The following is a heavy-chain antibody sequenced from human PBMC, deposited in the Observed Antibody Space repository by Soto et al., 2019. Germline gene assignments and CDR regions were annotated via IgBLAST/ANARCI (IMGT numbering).Heavy chain of an antibody. CDR1: GFTFSSYG. Sequence: GGSLRLSCVASGFTFSSYGMHWVRQAPGKGLEWVAVIWYDGSNKYYADPVKGRFTISRDNSKNTLYLQMNSLRAEDTAVYYCARERTYCTNGVCDDAFDIWGQGTMVTVSS. CDR2: IWYDGSNK. J-gene: IGHJ3*02. D-gene: IGHD2-8*01. V-gene: IGHV3-33*01. CDR3: ARERTYCTNGVCDDAFDI.